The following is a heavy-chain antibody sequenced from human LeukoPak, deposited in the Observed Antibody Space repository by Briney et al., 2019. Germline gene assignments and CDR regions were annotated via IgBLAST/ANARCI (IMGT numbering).Heavy chain of an antibody. J-gene: IGHJ4*02. CDR1: GGSISSYY. CDR3: ARVTGYRVEDYFDY. D-gene: IGHD6-13*01. CDR2: IYYSGST. V-gene: IGHV4-59*01. Sequence: SETLSLTCTVSGGSISSYYWSWIRQPPGKGLEWIGYIYYSGSTNYNPSLKSRVTISVDTSKNQFSLKLSSVTAADTAVYYCARVTGYRVEDYFDYWGQGTLVTVSS.